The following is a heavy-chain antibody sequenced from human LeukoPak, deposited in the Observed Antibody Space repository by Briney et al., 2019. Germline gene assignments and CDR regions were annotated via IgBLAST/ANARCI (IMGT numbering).Heavy chain of an antibody. Sequence: SETLSLTCTVSGGSISSYYWSWIRQPPGKGLEWIGYIYYSGSTNYNPSLKSRVTISVDTSKNQFSLKLSSVTAADTAVYYCARGGVDRFDYWGQGTLVTVSS. V-gene: IGHV4-59*01. D-gene: IGHD3-10*01. J-gene: IGHJ4*02. CDR2: IYYSGST. CDR1: GGSISSYY. CDR3: ARGGVDRFDY.